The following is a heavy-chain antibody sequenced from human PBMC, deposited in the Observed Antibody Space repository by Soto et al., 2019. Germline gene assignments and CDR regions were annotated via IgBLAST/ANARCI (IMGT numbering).Heavy chain of an antibody. D-gene: IGHD3-16*01. V-gene: IGHV3-7*01. CDR2: IKADGSEK. CDR1: GFTFSNHW. CDR3: ARARGVES. Sequence: PGGSLRLSCAGSGFTFSNHWMNWVRQAPGKGLEWVANIKADGSEKYYVDSVKGRFTISRDNAKNSLYLQMNSLRAEDTAVYYCARARGVESWGQGTLV. J-gene: IGHJ5*01.